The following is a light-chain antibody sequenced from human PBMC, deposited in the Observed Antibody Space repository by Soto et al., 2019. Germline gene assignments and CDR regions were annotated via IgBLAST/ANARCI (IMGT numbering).Light chain of an antibody. CDR2: SDN. Sequence: QTVVTQPPSASVTPGQRVTISCSGITSNIGSNTVNWYQQLPGTAPKLLIYSDNHRPSGVPDRFSGSKSGTSASLAIRGLQSEDEGDYYCAAWDDSLSGVVFGGGTKLTVL. CDR1: TSNIGSNT. V-gene: IGLV1-44*01. CDR3: AAWDDSLSGVV. J-gene: IGLJ2*01.